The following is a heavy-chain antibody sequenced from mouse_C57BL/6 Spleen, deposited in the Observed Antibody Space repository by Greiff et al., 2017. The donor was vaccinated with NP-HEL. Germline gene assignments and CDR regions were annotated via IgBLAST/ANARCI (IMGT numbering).Heavy chain of an antibody. CDR1: DSEVFPIAY. V-gene: IGHV15-2*01. CDR2: ILPSIGRT. J-gene: IGHJ3*01. Sequence: VQLQQSGSELRSPGSSVKLSCKDFDSEVFPIAYMSWVRQKPGHGFEWIGGILPSIGRTIYGEKFEDKATLDADTLSNTAYLELNSLTSEDSAIYYCARGGDYDVWFAYWGQGTLVTVSA. D-gene: IGHD2-4*01. CDR3: ARGGDYDVWFAY.